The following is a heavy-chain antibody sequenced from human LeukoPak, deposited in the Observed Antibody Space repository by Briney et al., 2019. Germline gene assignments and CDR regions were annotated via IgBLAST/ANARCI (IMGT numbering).Heavy chain of an antibody. CDR2: LSGSGDRT. J-gene: IGHJ6*03. CDR1: GFTFNSYA. CDR3: ARGGTNYYNMDV. Sequence: GGSLRLSCAASGFTFNSYAMSWVRQAPGKGREWVSALSGSGDRTFYVDSVKGRFTVSRDNSKNTLYLQMDSLRVDDTALYYCARGGTNYYNMDVWGNGTTVTVSS. V-gene: IGHV3-23*01.